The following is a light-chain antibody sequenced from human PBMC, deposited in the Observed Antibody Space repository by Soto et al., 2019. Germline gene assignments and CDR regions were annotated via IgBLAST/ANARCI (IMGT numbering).Light chain of an antibody. CDR3: SSYISSSTLEV. CDR1: SSDVSGYDF. CDR2: DVT. Sequence: QSVLTQPASVSGSPGQSITISCTGTSSDVSGYDFVSWFQQHPGKAPKLMIYDVTNRPSGVSDRFSGSKSANTASLTISGLQAEDEDDYYCSSYISSSTLEVFGTGTKLTVL. J-gene: IGLJ1*01. V-gene: IGLV2-14*03.